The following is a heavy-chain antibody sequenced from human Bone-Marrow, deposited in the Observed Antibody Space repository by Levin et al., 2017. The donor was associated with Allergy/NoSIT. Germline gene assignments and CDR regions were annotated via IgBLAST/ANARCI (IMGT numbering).Heavy chain of an antibody. CDR1: GFTFSLYS. D-gene: IGHD2/OR15-2a*01. Sequence: GGSLRLSCTVSGFTFSLYSMNWVRQAPGKGLEWVSSISISGTDMYNADSVKGRFTISRDNAKNSLNLQMSSLRAEDTAVYYCARGIIGDVRVAHKEAFDIWGQGTMVTVSS. V-gene: IGHV3-21*01. CDR3: ARGIIGDVRVAHKEAFDI. CDR2: ISISGTDM. J-gene: IGHJ3*02.